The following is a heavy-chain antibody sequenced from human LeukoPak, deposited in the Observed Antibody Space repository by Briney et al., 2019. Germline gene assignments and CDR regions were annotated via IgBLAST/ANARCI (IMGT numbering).Heavy chain of an antibody. Sequence: ASVKVSCKASGYTFTSYAMHWVRQAPGQRLEWMGWINAGNGNTKYSQRFQGRVTITRDTSASTAYMELSGLRSEDTAVYYCAAGGYGDYVWGSLYFDYWGQGTLVTVSS. CDR1: GYTFTSYA. J-gene: IGHJ4*02. CDR2: INAGNGNT. V-gene: IGHV1-3*01. D-gene: IGHD3-16*01. CDR3: AAGGYGDYVWGSLYFDY.